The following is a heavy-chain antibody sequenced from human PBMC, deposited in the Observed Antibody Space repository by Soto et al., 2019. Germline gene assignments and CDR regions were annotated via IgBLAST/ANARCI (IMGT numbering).Heavy chain of an antibody. CDR1: GFTFSSYA. D-gene: IGHD2-2*01. V-gene: IGHV3-30-3*01. J-gene: IGHJ6*02. Sequence: QVQLVESGGGVVQPGTSLRLSCSASGFTFSSYAMHWVRQAPGKGLEWVAFISYDGSNKYYADSVKGRFTISRDNSKNTLYLQMNSLRAEDTAVYSCARPRYPNYYYYGMDVWDQGTTVTVSS. CDR2: ISYDGSNK. CDR3: ARPRYPNYYYYGMDV.